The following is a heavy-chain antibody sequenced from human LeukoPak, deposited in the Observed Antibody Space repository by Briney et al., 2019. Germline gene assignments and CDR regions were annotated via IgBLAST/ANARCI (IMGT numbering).Heavy chain of an antibody. CDR1: GYTFTGYY. Sequence: ASVKVSCKASGYTFTGYYMHWVRQAPGQRLEWMGWINPNSGGTNYAQKFQGRVTMTRDTSISTAYMELSRLRSDDTAVYYCARDWEDGDYWDAFDIWGQGTMVTVSS. CDR2: INPNSGGT. D-gene: IGHD4-17*01. CDR3: ARDWEDGDYWDAFDI. J-gene: IGHJ3*02. V-gene: IGHV1-2*02.